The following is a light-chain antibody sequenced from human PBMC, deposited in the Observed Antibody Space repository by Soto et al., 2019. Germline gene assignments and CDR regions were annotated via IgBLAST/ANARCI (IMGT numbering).Light chain of an antibody. V-gene: IGLV2-14*01. CDR2: EVT. CDR1: SGDVGGYNY. Sequence: QSALTQPASVSGSPGQSITISCTGTSGDVGGYNYVSWYQQHPGKAPKLMIYEVTNRPSGISDRFSGSKSGNTASLTVSGLQAADEADYFCKSYAGSNTYVFGSGTKVTVL. CDR3: KSYAGSNTYV. J-gene: IGLJ1*01.